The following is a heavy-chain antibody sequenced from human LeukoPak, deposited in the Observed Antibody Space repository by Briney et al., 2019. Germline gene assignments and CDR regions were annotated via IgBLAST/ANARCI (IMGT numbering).Heavy chain of an antibody. CDR2: INHSGST. CDR3: ARGGFYCGGDCYVDY. J-gene: IGHJ4*02. CDR1: GGSFSPYY. V-gene: IGHV4-34*01. Sequence: SSETLSLTCAVYGGSFSPYYWSWIRQPPGKGLEWIGEINHSGSTNYNPSLKSRVTISVDTSKNQFSLRLSSVTAADTAVYYCARGGFYCGGDCYVDYWGQGTLVTVSS. D-gene: IGHD2-21*02.